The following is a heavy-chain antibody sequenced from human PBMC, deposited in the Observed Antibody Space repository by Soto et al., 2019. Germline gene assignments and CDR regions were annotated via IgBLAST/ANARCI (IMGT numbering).Heavy chain of an antibody. CDR2: IYHSGST. CDR1: GGSISSGGYS. Sequence: TSETLSLTCAVSGGSISSGGYSWSWIRQPPGKGLEWIGYIYHSGSTYYNPSLKSRVTISVDRPKNQFSLKLSSVTAADTAVYYGARELFPPPPPPSPGMDVWGKGTRVTVPS. CDR3: ARELFPPPPPPSPGMDV. V-gene: IGHV4-30-2*01. J-gene: IGHJ6*04.